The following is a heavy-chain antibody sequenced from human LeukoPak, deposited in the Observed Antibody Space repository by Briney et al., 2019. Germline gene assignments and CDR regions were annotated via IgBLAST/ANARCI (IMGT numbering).Heavy chain of an antibody. CDR3: AREGITIFGVVTDYYGVDV. J-gene: IGHJ6*02. D-gene: IGHD3-3*01. CDR2: IKQDGSEK. Sequence: GGSLRLSCAASGFTFSSYWMSWVRQAPGKGLEWVANIKQDGSEKYYVDSVKGRFTISRDNAKNSLYLQMNSLRAEDTAVYYCAREGITIFGVVTDYYGVDVWGQGTTVTVSS. CDR1: GFTFSSYW. V-gene: IGHV3-7*01.